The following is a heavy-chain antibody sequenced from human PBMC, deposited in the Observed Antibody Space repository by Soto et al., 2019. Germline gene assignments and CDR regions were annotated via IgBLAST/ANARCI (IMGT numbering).Heavy chain of an antibody. D-gene: IGHD3-3*01. V-gene: IGHV3-23*01. CDR1: GFTFSSYA. J-gene: IGHJ4*02. CDR3: AKLSQGRYDFWSGYYAVFDY. CDR2: ISGSGGST. Sequence: GGSLRLSCAASGFTFSSYAMSWVRQAPGKGLEWVSAISGSGGSTYYADSVKGRFTISRDNSKNTLYLQMNSLRAEDTAVYYCAKLSQGRYDFWSGYYAVFDYWGQGTLVTVSS.